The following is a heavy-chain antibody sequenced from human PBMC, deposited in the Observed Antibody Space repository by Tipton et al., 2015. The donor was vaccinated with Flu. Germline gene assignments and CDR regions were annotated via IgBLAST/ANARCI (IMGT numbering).Heavy chain of an antibody. J-gene: IGHJ4*02. CDR3: ATTTYYYGSGSHDY. D-gene: IGHD3-10*01. CDR1: NYSISSAYY. Sequence: GLVKPSETLSLICAVSNYSISSAYYWGWIRQPPGKGLEWIGCISHSGRTYYNPSLKSRVTISLDKSKNQFSLRLVSMTATDTAVYYCATTTYYYGSGSHDYWGQGTLVTVSS. CDR2: ISHSGRT. V-gene: IGHV4-38-2*01.